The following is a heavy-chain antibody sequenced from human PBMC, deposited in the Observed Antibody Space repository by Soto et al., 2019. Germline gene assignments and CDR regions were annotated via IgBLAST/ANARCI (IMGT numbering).Heavy chain of an antibody. D-gene: IGHD2-8*01. CDR2: ISGSGVTT. CDR3: ARGGVY. Sequence: GGSLRLSCAASGFTFSSHEMNWVRQAPGKGLEWISYISGSGVTTYYADSVRGRFIVSRDNAQESLFLQMNSLRVENTAIYYCARGGVYWGQGTLVTVSS. CDR1: GFTFSSHE. V-gene: IGHV3-48*03. J-gene: IGHJ4*02.